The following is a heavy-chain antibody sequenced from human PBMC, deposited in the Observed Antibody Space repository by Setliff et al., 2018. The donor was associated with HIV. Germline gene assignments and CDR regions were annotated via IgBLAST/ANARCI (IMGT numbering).Heavy chain of an antibody. CDR3: ARVSTDYVWGSFLSSGPYYFDF. CDR2: IFSDGAT. Sequence: TLSLTCTVSRGSISSGTYYWTWIRQPPGKGLEWIGSIFSDGATYYNPSLSSRVTISWDTSRNQFYLELRSVSAADTAAYFCARVSTDYVWGSFLSSGPYYFDFWGQGALVTVSS. J-gene: IGHJ4*02. CDR1: RGSISSGTYY. V-gene: IGHV4-61*02. D-gene: IGHD3-16*01.